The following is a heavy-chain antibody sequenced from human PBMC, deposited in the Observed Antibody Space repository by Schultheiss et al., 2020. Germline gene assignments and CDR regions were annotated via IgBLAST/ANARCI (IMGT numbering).Heavy chain of an antibody. CDR2: IYYSGST. V-gene: IGHV4-61*01. Sequence: SETLSLTCTVSGGSISSSSYYWSWIRQLPGKGLEWIGYIYYSGSTNYNPSLKSRVTISVDTSKNQFSLKLSSVTAADTAVYYCATGRSYDNRRWGQGTLVTVSS. CDR1: GGSISSSSYY. J-gene: IGHJ4*02. D-gene: IGHD3-10*01. CDR3: ATGRSYDNRR.